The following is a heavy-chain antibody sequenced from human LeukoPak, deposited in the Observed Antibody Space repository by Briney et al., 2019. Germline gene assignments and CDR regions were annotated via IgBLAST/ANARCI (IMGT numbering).Heavy chain of an antibody. CDR2: ISRGASRT. J-gene: IGHJ4*02. Sequence: GGSLRLSCAASGFTFTNAWMHWVRQAPGKGLMWVSRISRGASRTDYADSVKGRFTISRDDAKNTLYLQVNSLRVEDTGVYFCARGRSDTAMAHDYWGQGILVTVSS. D-gene: IGHD5-18*01. V-gene: IGHV3-74*01. CDR1: GFTFTNAW. CDR3: ARGRSDTAMAHDY.